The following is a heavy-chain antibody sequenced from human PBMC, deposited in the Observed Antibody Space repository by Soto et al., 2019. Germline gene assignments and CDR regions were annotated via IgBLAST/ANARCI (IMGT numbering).Heavy chain of an antibody. CDR1: GFTFSSYW. CDR2: INSDGSST. Sequence: PGGSLRLSCAASGFTFSSYWMHWVRQAPGKGLVWVSRINSDGSSTIYADSVKGRFTISRDNAKNTLYLQLNSLRAEDTAVYYCARDQGYCSGGSCYVAGYWGQGTLVTVSS. J-gene: IGHJ4*02. D-gene: IGHD2-15*01. CDR3: ARDQGYCSGGSCYVAGY. V-gene: IGHV3-74*01.